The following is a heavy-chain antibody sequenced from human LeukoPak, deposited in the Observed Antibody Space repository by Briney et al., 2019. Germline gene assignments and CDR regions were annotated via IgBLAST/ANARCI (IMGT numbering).Heavy chain of an antibody. CDR3: AKYGSGSDFDS. CDR2: IGGSGSNT. V-gene: IGHV3-23*01. J-gene: IGHJ4*02. CDR1: GFTFSNYG. Sequence: GGSLRLSCAASGFTFSNYGMTWVRQAPGRGLEWVSAIGGSGSNTYYADSVKGRFTISRDNSKNTLYLQVNSLRAEDTAVYYCAKYGSGSDFDSWGQGTLVTVSS. D-gene: IGHD6-19*01.